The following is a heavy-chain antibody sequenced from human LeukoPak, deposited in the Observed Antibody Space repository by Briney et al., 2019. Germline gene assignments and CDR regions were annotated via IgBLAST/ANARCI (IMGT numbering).Heavy chain of an antibody. CDR2: ISNDGRNK. D-gene: IGHD3-3*01. Sequence: PGRSLRLSCAASGFTFTNFAMHWVRQAPGKGLEWVAVISNDGRNKYYADSVKGRFSISRDNTKNTLYLQMNTLRAEDTAVYYCARDMSTYYTVDSWGQGNLVTVSS. V-gene: IGHV3-30*04. J-gene: IGHJ4*02. CDR3: ARDMSTYYTVDS. CDR1: GFTFTNFA.